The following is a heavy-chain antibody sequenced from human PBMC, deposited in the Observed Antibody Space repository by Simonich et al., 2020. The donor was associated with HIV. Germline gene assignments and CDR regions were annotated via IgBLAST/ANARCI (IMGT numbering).Heavy chain of an antibody. Sequence: QLQLPESGPGLVQPSATLSLPCTVSGGSIRSSSSYWGWIRQPPGKGLEGIGEINHSGSTIYNPALKRRGTISVDTSKNQFSRKLRSVTAADTAVFYCARRIYSSSSSDFDYWGQGTLVTVSS. V-gene: IGHV4-39*07. CDR3: ARRIYSSSSSDFDY. J-gene: IGHJ4*02. CDR2: INHSGST. CDR1: GGSIRSSSSY. D-gene: IGHD6-6*01.